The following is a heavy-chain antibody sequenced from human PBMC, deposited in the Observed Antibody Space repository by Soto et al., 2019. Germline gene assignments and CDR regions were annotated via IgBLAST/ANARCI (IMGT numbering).Heavy chain of an antibody. V-gene: IGHV3-74*01. J-gene: IGHJ4*02. Sequence: EVQLVESGGGLVQQGGSLRLSCAGSGLTLSRYWMHWVRQGPGKGLVWVSRINSDGGTTTYADSVKGRFTISRDNAKNTVDLQMNSLRAEDTAVYYCLAGETNYFDFWGQGTLVTVSS. CDR1: GLTLSRYW. CDR2: INSDGGTT. CDR3: LAGETNYFDF.